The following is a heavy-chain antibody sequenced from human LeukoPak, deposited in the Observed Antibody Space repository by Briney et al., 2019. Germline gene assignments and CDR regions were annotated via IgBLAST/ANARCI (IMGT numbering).Heavy chain of an antibody. D-gene: IGHD6-19*01. Sequence: GGSLRLSCAASGFTFSSYAMSWVRQAPGKGLEWVSGISGSGGNTNYADSVKGRFTISGDSSKNTLYLQMNSLRAEDTAVYYCAKAAGIYSSGWPLDYWGQGTQVTVSS. CDR2: ISGSGGNT. V-gene: IGHV3-23*01. CDR1: GFTFSSYA. CDR3: AKAAGIYSSGWPLDY. J-gene: IGHJ4*02.